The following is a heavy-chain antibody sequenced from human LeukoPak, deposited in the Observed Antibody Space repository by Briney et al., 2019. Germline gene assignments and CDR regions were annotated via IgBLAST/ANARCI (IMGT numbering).Heavy chain of an antibody. V-gene: IGHV4-59*08. CDR3: ARHLVNRRQGFDY. J-gene: IGHJ4*02. D-gene: IGHD3-16*02. CDR2: IYYSGSA. Sequence: SETLSLTCTVSGGSISSYYWSWIRQPPGKGLEWIGNIYYSGSANYNPSLQSRVTISVDTSRNHFSLQLSSATAADTAVYYCARHLVNRRQGFDYWGQGTLLTVSS. CDR1: GGSISSYY.